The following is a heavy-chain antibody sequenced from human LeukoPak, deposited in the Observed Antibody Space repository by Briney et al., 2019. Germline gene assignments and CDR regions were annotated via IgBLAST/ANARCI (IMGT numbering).Heavy chain of an antibody. Sequence: PGGSLRLSCAASGFTFSSYAMSWVRQAPGKGLEWVSAISGSGGSTYYADSVKGRFTISRDNSKNTLYLQMNSLRAKDTAVYYCAKVNSDIVVVPAATSFDYWGQGTLVTVSS. V-gene: IGHV3-23*01. CDR2: ISGSGGST. D-gene: IGHD2-2*01. CDR1: GFTFSSYA. CDR3: AKVNSDIVVVPAATSFDY. J-gene: IGHJ4*02.